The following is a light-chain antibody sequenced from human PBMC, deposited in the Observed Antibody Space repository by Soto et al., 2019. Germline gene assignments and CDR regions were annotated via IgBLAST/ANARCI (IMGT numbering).Light chain of an antibody. J-gene: IGKJ2*01. CDR2: GGS. V-gene: IGKV3-20*01. CDR1: QSLTNXR. CDR3: XXWSSSPRT. Sequence: ETVLTQSPGTLSLSPGERATLSCRASQSLTNXRLAWYQQKPGQAPKVLIYGGSNRATGIPDRFSGSGSGTDFTLTISRLEPEDFAVYXXXXWSSSPRTFGQGTKLEIK.